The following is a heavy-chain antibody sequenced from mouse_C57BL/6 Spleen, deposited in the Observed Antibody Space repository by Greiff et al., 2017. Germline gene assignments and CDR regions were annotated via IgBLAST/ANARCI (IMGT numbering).Heavy chain of an antibody. CDR3: ARSQLGAYFDY. V-gene: IGHV1-82*01. J-gene: IGHJ2*01. CDR1: GYAFSSSW. Sequence: VKLLESGPELAKPGASVKISCKASGYAFSSSWMNWVKQRPGKGLAWIGRIYPGGGDTNYNGKFKGKATLTADKSSSTAYLELSSLTSEDSAVYCCARSQLGAYFDYWGQGTTLTVSS. D-gene: IGHD4-1*02. CDR2: IYPGGGDT.